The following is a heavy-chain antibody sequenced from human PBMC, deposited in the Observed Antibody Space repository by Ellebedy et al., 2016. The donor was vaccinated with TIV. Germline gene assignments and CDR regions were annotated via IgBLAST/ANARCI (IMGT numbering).Heavy chain of an antibody. Sequence: GESLKISXAASGFTFSSYAMSWVRQAPGKGLEWVSAISGSGGSTYYADSVKGRFTISRDNSKNTLYLQMNSLRAEDTAVYYCARAQIPGATYYYYGMDVWGQGTTVTVSS. CDR2: ISGSGGST. V-gene: IGHV3-23*01. CDR1: GFTFSSYA. D-gene: IGHD1-26*01. CDR3: ARAQIPGATYYYYGMDV. J-gene: IGHJ6*02.